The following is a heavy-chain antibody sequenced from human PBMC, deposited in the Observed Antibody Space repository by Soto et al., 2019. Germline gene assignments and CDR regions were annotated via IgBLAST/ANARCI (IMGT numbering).Heavy chain of an antibody. J-gene: IGHJ4*02. CDR2: ISWNSGSI. V-gene: IGHV3-9*01. CDR3: AKDIRSSSWEYFDY. D-gene: IGHD6-13*01. Sequence: PEGSLRLSCAASGFTFDDYAIHWVRQAPGKGLEWVSGISWNSGSIGYADSVKGRFTISRDNAKNSLYLQMNSLRAEDTALYYCAKDIRSSSWEYFDYWGQGTLVTVSS. CDR1: GFTFDDYA.